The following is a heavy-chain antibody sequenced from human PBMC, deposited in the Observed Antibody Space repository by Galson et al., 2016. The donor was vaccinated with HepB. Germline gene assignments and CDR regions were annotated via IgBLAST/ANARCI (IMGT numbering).Heavy chain of an antibody. Sequence: SLRLSCAASGFIFSSYAMTWVRQAPGKGPEWVSTFGDGGDIYYADSVKGRFTISRDNSRNTLYLQMNSLRADDTPVYYCAGVPSGKRLDYWGQGTLVTVSS. CDR3: AGVPSGKRLDY. CDR1: GFIFSSYA. CDR2: FGDGGDI. D-gene: IGHD2-2*01. J-gene: IGHJ4*02. V-gene: IGHV3-23*01.